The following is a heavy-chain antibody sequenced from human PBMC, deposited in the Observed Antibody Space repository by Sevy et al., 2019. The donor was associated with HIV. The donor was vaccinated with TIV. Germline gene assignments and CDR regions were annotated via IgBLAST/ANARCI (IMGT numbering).Heavy chain of an antibody. CDR3: ATHAGITAAGRVFDY. V-gene: IGHV3-72*01. D-gene: IGHD6-13*01. CDR2: TRNKAEGYTT. Sequence: GGSLRLSCVASGFTFSDHYMEWVRQAPGKGLEWVGRTRNKAEGYTTEYAASVKGRFTISREESKNSLYVQMNSLKAEDTAVYYCATHAGITAAGRVFDYWGHGTLVTVSS. J-gene: IGHJ4*01. CDR1: GFTFSDHY.